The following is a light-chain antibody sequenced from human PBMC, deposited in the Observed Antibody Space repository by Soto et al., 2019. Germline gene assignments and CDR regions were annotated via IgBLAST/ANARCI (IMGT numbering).Light chain of an antibody. CDR3: SSYTSTTTVRFV. V-gene: IGLV2-14*01. CDR1: SSDIGDSNF. Sequence: QSALAKPASVSGSPGQSITISCTGTSSDIGDSNFVSWYQHHPGKAPKLLIYDVSDRPSRISSRFSGSKSANTASLTISGLQAEDEALYSCSSYTSTTTVRFVFGTGTKLTVL. J-gene: IGLJ1*01. CDR2: DVS.